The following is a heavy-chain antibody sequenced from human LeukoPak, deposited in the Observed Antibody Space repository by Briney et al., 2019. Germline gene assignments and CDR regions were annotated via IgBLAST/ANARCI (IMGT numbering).Heavy chain of an antibody. CDR1: GGSISSGSYY. CDR3: AREYSNSWHFFDY. CDR2: IYYSGST. J-gene: IGHJ4*02. D-gene: IGHD6-13*01. V-gene: IGHV4-61*01. Sequence: SETLSLTCTVSGGSISSGSYYWSWIRQPPGKGLEWIGYIYYSGSTNYNPSLKSRVTISVDTSKNQFSLKLSSVTAADTAVYYCAREYSNSWHFFDYWGQGTLVTVSS.